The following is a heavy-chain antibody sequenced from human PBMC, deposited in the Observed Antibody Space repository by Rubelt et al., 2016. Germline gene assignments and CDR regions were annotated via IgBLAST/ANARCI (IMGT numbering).Heavy chain of an antibody. CDR2: IKHGGST. D-gene: IGHD4-17*01. CDR3: LGGTVTTGLFDY. J-gene: IGHJ4*01. Sequence: QVQLQQWGAGLLKPTETLSLTCAVYGGSFRGYYWSWIRPPPGKGLEWIGSIKHGGSTNYNPSLKSGVTRALYTAKNQLYLRVDSVTAAETAVYYCLGGTVTTGLFDYLGQGSLVSVSS. CDR1: GGSFRGYY. V-gene: IGHV4-34*06.